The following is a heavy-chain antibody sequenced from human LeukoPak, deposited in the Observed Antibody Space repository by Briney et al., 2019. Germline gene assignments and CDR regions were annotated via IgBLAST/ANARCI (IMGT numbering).Heavy chain of an antibody. D-gene: IGHD3-22*01. Sequence: PGGSLRLSCAASGFTFSSYGMHWVRQAPGKGLEWVALIWYDGSNKYYADSVKGRFTISRDNSKNTLYLQMNSLRAEDTAVYYCARALFNYDSSALSYWGQGTLVTVSS. CDR3: ARALFNYDSSALSY. V-gene: IGHV3-33*01. CDR1: GFTFSSYG. CDR2: IWYDGSNK. J-gene: IGHJ4*02.